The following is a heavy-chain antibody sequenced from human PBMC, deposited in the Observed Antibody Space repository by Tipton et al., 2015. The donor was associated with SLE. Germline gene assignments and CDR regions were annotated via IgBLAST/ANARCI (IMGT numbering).Heavy chain of an antibody. V-gene: IGHV4-31*03. CDR2: IYYSGST. CDR3: ASYSSSYFDY. J-gene: IGHJ4*02. D-gene: IGHD6-6*01. CDR1: GGSISSGGYY. Sequence: RSLRLSCTVSGGSISSGGYYWSWIRQHPGKGLEWIGYIYYSGSTHYNPSLKSRVTISVDTSKNRFSLKLSSVTAADTAVYYCASYSSSYFDYWGQGTLVTVSS.